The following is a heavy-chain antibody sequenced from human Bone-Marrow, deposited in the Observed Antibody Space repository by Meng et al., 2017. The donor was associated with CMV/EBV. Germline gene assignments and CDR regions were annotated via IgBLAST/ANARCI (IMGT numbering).Heavy chain of an antibody. CDR2: INHSGST. J-gene: IGHJ4*02. V-gene: IGHV4-34*01. CDR3: ARETPVQNFDY. D-gene: IGHD1-1*01. CDR1: GGSFSGYY. Sequence: GSLRLSCAVYGGSFSGYYWSWIRQPPGKGLEWIGEINHSGSTNYNPSLKSRVTISVDTSKNQFSLKLSSVTAADTAVYYCARETPVQNFDYWGQGTRVTVSS.